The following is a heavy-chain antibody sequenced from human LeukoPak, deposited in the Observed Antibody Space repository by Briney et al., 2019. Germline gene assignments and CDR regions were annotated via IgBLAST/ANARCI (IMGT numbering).Heavy chain of an antibody. Sequence: GASVKVSCKASGYTFTSYGISWVRQAPGQGLEWMGWITAYNDNTNYAQKLQGRVTMTTDTSTSTAYMELRSLRSDDTAVYYCARIVGIASRGYFDYWGQGTLVTVSS. CDR3: ARIVGIASRGYFDY. CDR1: GYTFTSYG. D-gene: IGHD3-10*01. CDR2: ITAYNDNT. J-gene: IGHJ4*02. V-gene: IGHV1-18*01.